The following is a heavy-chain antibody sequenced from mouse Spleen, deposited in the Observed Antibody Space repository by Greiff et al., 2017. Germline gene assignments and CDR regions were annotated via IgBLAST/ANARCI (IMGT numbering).Heavy chain of an antibody. J-gene: IGHJ4*01. V-gene: IGHV14-2*01. CDR2: IDPEDGET. D-gene: IGHD3-1*01. Sequence: VTLKESGAELVKPGASVKLSCTASGFNIKDYYMHWVKQRTEQGLEWIGRIDPEDGETKYAPKFQGKATITADTSSNTAYLQLSSLTSEDTAVYYCARERARGPYYAMDYWGQGTSVTVSS. CDR3: ARERARGPYYAMDY. CDR1: GFNIKDYY.